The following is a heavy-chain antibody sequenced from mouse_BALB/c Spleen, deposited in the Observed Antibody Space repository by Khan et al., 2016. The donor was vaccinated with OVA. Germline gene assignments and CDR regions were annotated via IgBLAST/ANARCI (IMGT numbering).Heavy chain of an antibody. Sequence: VQLVETGGGLVRPGNSLKLSCVTSGFTFSYYRMHLLRQFPGKRLEWIAVITVKSDNSGANYAESVKGRFTISRADSKSSVYLQMNRLREEDTATYYCSRGGYYYGTPFDYWGQGTTLTVSS. D-gene: IGHD1-1*01. CDR1: GFTFSYYR. J-gene: IGHJ2*01. V-gene: IGHV13-2*02. CDR3: SRGGYYYGTPFDY. CDR2: ITVKSDNSGA.